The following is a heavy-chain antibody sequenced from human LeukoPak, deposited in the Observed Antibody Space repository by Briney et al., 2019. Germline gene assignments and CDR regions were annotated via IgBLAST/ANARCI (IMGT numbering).Heavy chain of an antibody. CDR2: MYHSGST. Sequence: SETLSLTCTVSGYSISSGYYWGWIRQPPGKGLEWIGNMYHSGSTYYNPSLKSRVTISVDTSKNQFSLKLTSVTATDTAVYYCAVLVGGSCYNWGQGTLVTVSS. D-gene: IGHD2-15*01. CDR3: AVLVGGSCYN. CDR1: GYSISSGYY. V-gene: IGHV4-38-2*02. J-gene: IGHJ4*02.